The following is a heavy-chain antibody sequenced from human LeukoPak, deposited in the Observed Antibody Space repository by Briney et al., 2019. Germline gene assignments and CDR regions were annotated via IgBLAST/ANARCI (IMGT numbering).Heavy chain of an antibody. Sequence: GGSLRLSCAASGFTVSSNYMSWVRQAPGKGVEWGSYISSSGSTIYYADSVKGRFTISRDNAKTSLYLQMNSLRAEDTAVYYCARDGGGDCYLDYWGQGTLVTVSS. V-gene: IGHV3-11*04. CDR3: ARDGGGDCYLDY. CDR1: GFTVSSNY. D-gene: IGHD2-21*02. J-gene: IGHJ4*02. CDR2: ISSSGSTI.